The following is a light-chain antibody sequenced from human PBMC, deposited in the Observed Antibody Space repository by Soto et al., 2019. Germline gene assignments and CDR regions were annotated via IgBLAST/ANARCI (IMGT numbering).Light chain of an antibody. J-gene: IGLJ1*01. V-gene: IGLV2-14*01. CDR2: EVS. Sequence: QSALTQAASVSGSPGQSITISCTGTSSDVGAYDYVTWYQQHPGKAPKVMIYEVSNRPSGVSNRFSGSKSGNTASLTISGLQAEDEADYYCSSYSSSSTLVFGTGTKLTVL. CDR1: SSDVGAYDY. CDR3: SSYSSSSTLV.